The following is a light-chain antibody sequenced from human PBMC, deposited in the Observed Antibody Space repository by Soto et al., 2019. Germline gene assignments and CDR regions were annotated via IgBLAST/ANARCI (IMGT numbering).Light chain of an antibody. Sequence: QSALTQPASVSGSPGQSITISCTGTSSDVGGYNYVSWYQQHPGKAPKLIISEVSNRPSGVSARFSGSKSGNTASLPISGLQAEDAADYYFSTYTSAISHVLFGGGTKLTVL. CDR2: EVS. CDR1: SSDVGGYNY. J-gene: IGLJ2*01. CDR3: STYTSAISHVL. V-gene: IGLV2-14*01.